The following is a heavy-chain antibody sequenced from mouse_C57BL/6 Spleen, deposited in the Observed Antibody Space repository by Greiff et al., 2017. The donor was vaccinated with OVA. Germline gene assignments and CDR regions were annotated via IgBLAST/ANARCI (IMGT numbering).Heavy chain of an antibody. CDR3: AGSHYYGSSYYFDY. CDR1: GFTFTDYY. Sequence: EVQGVESGGGLVQPGGSLSLSCAASGFTFTDYYMSWVRQPPGTALEWLGFIRNKANGYTTEYSASVKGRFTISRDNSQSILYLQMNALRAEDSATYYCAGSHYYGSSYYFDYWGQGTTLTVSS. CDR2: IRNKANGYTT. J-gene: IGHJ2*01. V-gene: IGHV7-3*01. D-gene: IGHD1-1*01.